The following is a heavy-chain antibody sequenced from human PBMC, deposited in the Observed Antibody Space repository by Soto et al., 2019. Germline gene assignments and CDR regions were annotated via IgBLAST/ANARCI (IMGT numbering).Heavy chain of an antibody. Sequence: QVQLVQSGAEVKKPGASVKVSCKASGYTFKNYFIHWVRQAPGQSLEWMGWINTDNDDTEYSEKFQGRVAITTDTSASTAYMDLSSLTSEDTAVYYCARDWGSRGAVDYWGHGTLVIVSS. CDR2: INTDNDDT. J-gene: IGHJ4*01. CDR3: ARDWGSRGAVDY. CDR1: GYTFKNYF. D-gene: IGHD2-15*01. V-gene: IGHV1-3*04.